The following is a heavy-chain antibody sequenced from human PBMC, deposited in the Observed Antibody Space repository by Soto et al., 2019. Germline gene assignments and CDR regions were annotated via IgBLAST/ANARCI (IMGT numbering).Heavy chain of an antibody. V-gene: IGHV4-59*01. CDR2: IYYSGST. J-gene: IGHJ6*03. CDR3: ARMRSLYGSLDDYYYMDV. Sequence: PSETLSLTCTVSGGSISSYYWSWIRQPPGKGLEWIGYIYYSGSTNYNPSLKSRVTISVDTSKNQFSLKLSSVTAADTAVYYCARMRSLYGSLDDYYYMDVWGKGTTVTVSS. CDR1: GGSISSYY. D-gene: IGHD2-2*02.